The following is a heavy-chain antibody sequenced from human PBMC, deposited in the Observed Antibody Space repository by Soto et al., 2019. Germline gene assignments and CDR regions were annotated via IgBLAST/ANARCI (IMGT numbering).Heavy chain of an antibody. V-gene: IGHV3-23*01. Sequence: EVQLLESGGELVQPGGSLRLSCVASGFTFRMNPMTWVRQAPGKGLEWVSGVSDSGAKTYYADSVKGRFTVSRDNSKNTLYLEMKSLRAEDTAVYYCATDFQLGGPGTGYFDEWGQGTTVAVSS. D-gene: IGHD3-10*01. J-gene: IGHJ4*02. CDR1: GFTFRMNP. CDR2: VSDSGAKT. CDR3: ATDFQLGGPGTGYFDE.